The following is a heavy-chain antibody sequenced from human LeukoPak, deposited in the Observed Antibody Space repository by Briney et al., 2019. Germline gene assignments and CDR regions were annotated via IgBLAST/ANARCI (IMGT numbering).Heavy chain of an antibody. D-gene: IGHD5-24*01. CDR1: GYSMSSGYS. CDR2: IYHSGST. CDR3: ARMEMAMDY. J-gene: IGHJ4*02. V-gene: IGHV4-38-2*01. Sequence: SETLSLTCAVSGYSMSSGYSLGWIRQPPGKGLEWIGSIYHSGSTYYNPSLKSRVTISVDTSKNQFSLKLSSVTAADTAVYYCARMEMAMDYWGQGTLVTVSS.